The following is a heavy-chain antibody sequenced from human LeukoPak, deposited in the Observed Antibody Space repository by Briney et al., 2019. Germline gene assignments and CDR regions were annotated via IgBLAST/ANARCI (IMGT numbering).Heavy chain of an antibody. Sequence: ASVKVSCKVSGYTFTDYYMHWVQQAPGKGLEWMGLVDPEDGETIYAEKFQGRVTITADTSTDTAYMELSSLRSEDTAVYYCATDLTMVRGVTNRFDPWGQGTLVTVSS. CDR2: VDPEDGET. V-gene: IGHV1-69-2*01. D-gene: IGHD3-10*01. CDR1: GYTFTDYY. CDR3: ATDLTMVRGVTNRFDP. J-gene: IGHJ5*02.